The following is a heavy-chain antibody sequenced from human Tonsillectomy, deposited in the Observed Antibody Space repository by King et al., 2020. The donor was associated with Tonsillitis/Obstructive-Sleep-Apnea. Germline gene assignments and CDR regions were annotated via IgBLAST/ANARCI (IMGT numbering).Heavy chain of an antibody. CDR2: VSAYNGNT. V-gene: IGHV1-18*01. J-gene: IGHJ6*03. Sequence: QLVQSGAELKKPGASVKVSCKASGYTFTSYGINWVRQAPGQGLEWMGWVSAYNGNTNYAQKLQGRVTMTTDTSTNTAFMELRSLRSDDTAVYYCAKDGGSIWASDFYYHYYMDVWGKGATVTVSS. D-gene: IGHD1-26*01. CDR1: GYTFTSYG. CDR3: AKDGGSIWASDFYYHYYMDV.